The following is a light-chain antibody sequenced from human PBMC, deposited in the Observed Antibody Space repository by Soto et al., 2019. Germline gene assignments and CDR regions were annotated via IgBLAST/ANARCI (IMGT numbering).Light chain of an antibody. V-gene: IGKV3-15*01. CDR3: QQYGSSPTWT. CDR1: QTVSNN. Sequence: EIVMTQSPATLSMSPGERVSISCRASQTVSNNLAWYQQKPGQAPRLLIYGASTRAIGVAARFSGSGSGTEFTLTITSLQSEDSAVYYCQQYGSSPTWTFGQGTKVEIK. J-gene: IGKJ1*01. CDR2: GAS.